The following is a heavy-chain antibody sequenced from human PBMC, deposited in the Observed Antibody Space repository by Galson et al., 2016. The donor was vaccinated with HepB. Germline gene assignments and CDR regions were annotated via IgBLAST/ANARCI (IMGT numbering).Heavy chain of an antibody. V-gene: IGHV3-21*05. J-gene: IGHJ4*02. CDR1: GFTVSSDY. CDR2: TPGSGSYE. D-gene: IGHD5-24*01. CDR3: VRAAYKNGYRYFDQ. Sequence: SLRLSCAASGFTVSSDYMNWVRQAPGKGLEWVSYTPGSGSYEYYADSVRGRFAISRDNARNAVFLQMNSLRAEDRAVYYCVRAAYKNGYRYFDQWGQGTLVTVSS.